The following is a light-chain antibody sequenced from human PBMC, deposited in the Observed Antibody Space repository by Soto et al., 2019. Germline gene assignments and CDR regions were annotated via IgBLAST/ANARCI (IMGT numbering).Light chain of an antibody. CDR2: EVS. J-gene: IGLJ3*02. Sequence: QSALTQPASVSGSPGQSVTISCTGTSSDVGGYNYVSWYQQHPGKAPKLMIYEVSNRPSGVSNRFFGSKSGNTASLTVSGIQDEDEADYYCISYTSSSTWVFGGGTKVTVL. V-gene: IGLV2-14*01. CDR3: ISYTSSSTWV. CDR1: SSDVGGYNY.